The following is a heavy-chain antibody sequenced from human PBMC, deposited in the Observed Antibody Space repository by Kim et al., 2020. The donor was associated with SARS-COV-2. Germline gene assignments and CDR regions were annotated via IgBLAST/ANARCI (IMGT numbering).Heavy chain of an antibody. CDR1: EYTFTSYG. CDR2: ISGYNGDT. V-gene: IGHV1-18*04. CDR3: ARDGYYDSGGYYYDY. Sequence: ASVKVSCRASEYTFTSYGVSWVRQAPGQGFEWMGWISGYNGDTKYSQKFQGRVTLTTDTPTRTAFLDLRSLTSDDTAVYFCARDGYYDSGGYYYDYWGQGTLVTVSS. D-gene: IGHD3-22*01. J-gene: IGHJ4*02.